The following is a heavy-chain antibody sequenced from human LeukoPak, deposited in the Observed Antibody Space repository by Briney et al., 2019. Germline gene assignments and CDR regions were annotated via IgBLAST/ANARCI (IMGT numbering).Heavy chain of an antibody. D-gene: IGHD3-3*01. V-gene: IGHV3-49*04. CDR3: ARVKGSGYRNSIDY. J-gene: IGHJ4*02. CDR1: GFTFGDYA. CDR2: IRSKAYGGTT. Sequence: PGGSLRLSCTASGFTFGDYAMSWVRQAPGKGLEWVGFIRSKAYGGTTEYAASVKGRFTISRDDSKSIAYLQMNSLKTEDTAVYYCARVKGSGYRNSIDYWGQGTLVTVSS.